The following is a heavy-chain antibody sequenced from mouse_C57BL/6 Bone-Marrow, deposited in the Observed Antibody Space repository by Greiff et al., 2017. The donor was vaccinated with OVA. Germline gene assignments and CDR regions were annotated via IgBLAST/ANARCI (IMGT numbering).Heavy chain of an antibody. CDR3: ARKINY. J-gene: IGHJ2*01. CDR1: GYTFTSYG. CDR2: IYPRSGNT. V-gene: IGHV1-81*01. Sequence: QVQLQQSGAELARPGASVKLSCKASGYTFTSYGISWVKQRTGQGLEWIGEIYPRSGNTYYNEKFKGKATLTADKFSSTAYMELRSLTSEDSAVYFCARKINYWGQGTTLTVSS.